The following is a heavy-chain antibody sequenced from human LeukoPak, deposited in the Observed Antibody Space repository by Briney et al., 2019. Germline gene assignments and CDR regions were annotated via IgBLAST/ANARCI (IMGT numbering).Heavy chain of an antibody. CDR2: IRNDGSNK. D-gene: IGHD7-27*01. J-gene: IGHJ3*02. Sequence: GGSLRLSCAASGFTFSSYGMHWVRQAPGKGLEWVAFIRNDGSNKYYADSVKGRFTISRDNSKNTLYLQMNSLRAEDTAVYYCVRVGTSFDIWGQGTMVTVSS. V-gene: IGHV3-30*02. CDR3: VRVGTSFDI. CDR1: GFTFSSYG.